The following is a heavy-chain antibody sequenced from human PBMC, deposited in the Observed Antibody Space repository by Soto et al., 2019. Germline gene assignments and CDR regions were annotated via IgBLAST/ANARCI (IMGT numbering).Heavy chain of an antibody. Sequence: GGSLRLSCAASGFTFSSYAMSWVRQAPGKGLEWVSAISAGGGNTYYRDSVKGRFTISRDNSKNTLYLQMNSLRAEDTAVYFCAQTTPSVHWFDPWGQGTLVTVSS. CDR3: AQTTPSVHWFDP. V-gene: IGHV3-23*01. J-gene: IGHJ5*02. CDR1: GFTFSSYA. D-gene: IGHD1-1*01. CDR2: ISAGGGNT.